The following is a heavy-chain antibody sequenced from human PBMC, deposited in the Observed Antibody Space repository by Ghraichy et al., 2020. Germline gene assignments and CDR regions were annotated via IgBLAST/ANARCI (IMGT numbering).Heavy chain of an antibody. J-gene: IGHJ3*02. CDR1: GGSISSYY. CDR3: AREVVSAFDI. D-gene: IGHD2-2*01. V-gene: IGHV4-59*12. CDR2: IYYSGST. Sequence: SETLSLTCTVSGGSISSYYWSWIRQPPGKGLEWIGYIYYSGSTNYNPSLKSRVTISVDTSKNQFSLKLSSVTAADTAVYYCAREVVSAFDIWGQGTMVTVSS.